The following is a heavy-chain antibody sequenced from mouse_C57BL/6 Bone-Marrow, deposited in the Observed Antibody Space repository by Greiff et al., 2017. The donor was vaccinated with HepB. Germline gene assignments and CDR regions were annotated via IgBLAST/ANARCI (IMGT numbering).Heavy chain of an antibody. J-gene: IGHJ4*01. CDR3: ARGGVYPLSYAMDS. V-gene: IGHV1-52*01. CDR2: IDPADSET. D-gene: IGHD6-1*01. CDR1: GYTFTSYW. Sequence: QVQLQQPGAELVRPGSSVKLSCKASGYTFTSYWMHWVKQRPIQGLEWIGNIDPADSETHYNQKFKDKATLTVDKSSSTAYMQLSSLKSEDSAVYYCARGGVYPLSYAMDSWGQETSVAVSS.